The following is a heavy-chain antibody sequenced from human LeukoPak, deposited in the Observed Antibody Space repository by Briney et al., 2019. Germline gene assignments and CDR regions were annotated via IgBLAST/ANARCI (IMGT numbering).Heavy chain of an antibody. V-gene: IGHV3-7*01. CDR2: IKQDGSEK. J-gene: IGHJ3*02. CDR1: GFTFSSYC. D-gene: IGHD2-2*01. CDR3: AREGTGYQLLLVGAFDI. Sequence: GGSLRLSCAASGFTFSSYCMSWVRQAPGKGLEWVANIKQDGSEKYYVDSVKGRFTISRDNAKNSLYLQMNSLRAEDTAVYYCAREGTGYQLLLVGAFDIWGQGTMVTVSS.